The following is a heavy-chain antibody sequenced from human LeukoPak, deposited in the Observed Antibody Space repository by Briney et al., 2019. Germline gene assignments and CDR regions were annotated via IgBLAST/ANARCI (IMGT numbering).Heavy chain of an antibody. D-gene: IGHD3-16*01. J-gene: IGHJ3*01. Sequence: GGSLRLSCAASGFTLSSYEMNWVRQAPGNGLEWVSFISSSSSTIYYADSVKGRFTISRDNSKNTLYLQMNSLRAEDTAVYYCATHLWVLLWGQGTMVTVSS. CDR2: ISSSSSTI. CDR1: GFTLSSYE. V-gene: IGHV3-48*03. CDR3: ATHLWVLL.